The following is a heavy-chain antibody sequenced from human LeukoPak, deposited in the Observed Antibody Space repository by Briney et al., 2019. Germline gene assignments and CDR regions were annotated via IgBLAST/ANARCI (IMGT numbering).Heavy chain of an antibody. CDR3: ARLVTYCSGGSCYYYYYYYMDV. CDR2: IYYSGST. CDR1: GGSISSSSYY. J-gene: IGHJ6*03. D-gene: IGHD2-15*01. Sequence: KPSETLSLTCTVSGGSISSSSYYWGWIRQPPGKGLEWIGSIYYSGSTYYNPSLKSRVTISVDTSKNQFSLKLSSVTAADTAVYYYARLVTYCSGGSCYYYYYYYMDVWGKGTTVTVSS. V-gene: IGHV4-39*07.